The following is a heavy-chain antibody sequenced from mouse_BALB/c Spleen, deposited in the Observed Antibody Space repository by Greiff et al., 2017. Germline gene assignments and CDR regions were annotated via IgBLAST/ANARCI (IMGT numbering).Heavy chain of an antibody. CDR3: AREGDSSGYPAWFAY. J-gene: IGHJ3*01. V-gene: IGHV1-80*01. CDR1: GYAFSSYW. Sequence: QVQLKESGAELVRPGSSVKISCKASGYAFSSYWMNWVKQRPGQGLEWIGQIYPGDGDTNYNGKFKGKATLTADKSSSTAYMQLSSLTSEDSAVYFCAREGDSSGYPAWFAYWGQGTLVTVSA. CDR2: IYPGDGDT. D-gene: IGHD3-2*01.